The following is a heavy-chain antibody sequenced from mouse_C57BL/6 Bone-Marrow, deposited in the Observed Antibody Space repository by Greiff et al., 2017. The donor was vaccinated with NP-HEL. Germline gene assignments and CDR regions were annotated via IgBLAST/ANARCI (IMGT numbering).Heavy chain of an antibody. CDR2: SSSGGDYI. CDR1: GFTFSSYA. J-gene: IGHJ2*01. Sequence: EVQLVESGEGLVKPGGSLKLSCAASGFTFSSYAMSWVRQTPEKRLEWVDDSSSGGDYIYYADTVKCRFTISRDNARNTLYLQMSSLKSEDTAMYYCTRDPIYYDYDDGYFDYWGQGTTLTVSS. D-gene: IGHD2-4*01. V-gene: IGHV5-9-1*02. CDR3: TRDPIYYDYDDGYFDY.